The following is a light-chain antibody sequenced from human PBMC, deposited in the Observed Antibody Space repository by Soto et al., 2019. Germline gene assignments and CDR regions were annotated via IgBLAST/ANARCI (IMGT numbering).Light chain of an antibody. J-gene: IGLJ1*01. CDR1: SSNIGAGYD. CDR2: GNS. V-gene: IGLV1-40*01. Sequence: QPVLTQPPSVSGAPGQRVTISCTGSSSNIGAGYDVHWYQQLPGTAPKLLIYGNSNRPSGVPDRFSGSKSGTSASLAITGLQAEDEADYYCQSYDSSLSGWVFGTGTKVTVL. CDR3: QSYDSSLSGWV.